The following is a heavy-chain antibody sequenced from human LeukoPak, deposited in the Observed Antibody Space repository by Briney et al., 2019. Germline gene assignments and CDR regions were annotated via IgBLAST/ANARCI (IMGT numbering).Heavy chain of an antibody. CDR2: IDGNGGSR. D-gene: IGHD4-17*01. CDR3: ARQDYGDYGGGY. J-gene: IGHJ4*02. Sequence: PGGSLTLSCAASGFTFDDYGMSWLRQAPGKGLEWVSGIDGNGGSRGYAASVKGRFTISRDNAKNSLYLQMNSLRAEDTALYYCARQDYGDYGGGYWGQGTLVTVSS. CDR1: GFTFDDYG. V-gene: IGHV3-20*04.